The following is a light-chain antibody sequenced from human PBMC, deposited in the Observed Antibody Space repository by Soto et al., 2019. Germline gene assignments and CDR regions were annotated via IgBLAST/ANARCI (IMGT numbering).Light chain of an antibody. Sequence: IVMTQSPATLSVSPGERATLSCRASQSINSNLAWYQQKPGQAPRLLMFRASIRATGFPARFSGSGSGTEFNITISRLQSEDSAVYYCQKYNSWPRATVGGGTKVDI. CDR1: QSINSN. V-gene: IGKV3-15*01. CDR2: RAS. CDR3: QKYNSWPRAT. J-gene: IGKJ4*01.